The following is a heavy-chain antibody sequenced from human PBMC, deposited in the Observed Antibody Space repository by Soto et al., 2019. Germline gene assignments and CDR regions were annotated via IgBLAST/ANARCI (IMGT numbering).Heavy chain of an antibody. J-gene: IGHJ5*02. Sequence: QVPLVQSGAEVKKPGASVKVSCKVSGYTLTELSMHWVRQAPGKGLEWMGGFDPEDGETIYAQKFQGRVTMTEDTSTDTAYMELSSLRSEDTAVYYCATSMGYCSGGSCYSEWFDPWGQGTLVTVSS. CDR1: GYTLTELS. D-gene: IGHD2-15*01. CDR2: FDPEDGET. CDR3: ATSMGYCSGGSCYSEWFDP. V-gene: IGHV1-24*01.